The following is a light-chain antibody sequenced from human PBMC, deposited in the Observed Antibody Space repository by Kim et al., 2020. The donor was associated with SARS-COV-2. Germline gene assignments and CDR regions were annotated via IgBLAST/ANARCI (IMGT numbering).Light chain of an antibody. CDR2: EGS. V-gene: IGLV2-23*01. J-gene: IGLJ2*01. Sequence: ITDCCTVTSRDVGSYNLVSWYQQHPGKAPKLMIYEGSKRPSGVSNRFSGSKSGNTASLTISGLQAEDEADYYCCSYAGSSTSYVLFGGGTQLTVL. CDR1: SRDVGSYNL. CDR3: CSYAGSSTSYVL.